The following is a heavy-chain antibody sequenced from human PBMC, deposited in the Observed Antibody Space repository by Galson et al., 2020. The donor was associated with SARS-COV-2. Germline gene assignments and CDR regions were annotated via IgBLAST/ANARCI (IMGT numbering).Heavy chain of an antibody. J-gene: IGHJ6*02. CDR3: ARAGQSPDYYYYYNLDV. V-gene: IGHV1-2*02. CDR1: GYTFTGHY. CDR2: INPTSGGT. D-gene: IGHD3-10*01. Sequence: ASVKVSCKPSGYTFTGHYMHWVRQAPGQGLEWMGSINPTSGGTTYAQKFQGRVTMTRDTSISTAYMELSRMRSDDTAIYYCARAGQSPDYYYYYNLDVWGQGTTVTVSS.